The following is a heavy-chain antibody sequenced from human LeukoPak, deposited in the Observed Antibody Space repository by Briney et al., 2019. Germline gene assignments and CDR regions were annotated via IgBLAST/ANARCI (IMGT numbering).Heavy chain of an antibody. D-gene: IGHD3-10*01. CDR1: GFTFSDYY. J-gene: IGHJ4*02. Sequence: RGSLRLSCAASGFTFSDYYMSWIRQAPGKGLEWISYISFRSGNTNNADSVKGRSTISRDNAKNSLYLQMNSLRAEDTAVYYCAREYGSGTYFDYWGQGTLVTVSS. V-gene: IGHV3-11*05. CDR2: ISFRSGNT. CDR3: AREYGSGTYFDY.